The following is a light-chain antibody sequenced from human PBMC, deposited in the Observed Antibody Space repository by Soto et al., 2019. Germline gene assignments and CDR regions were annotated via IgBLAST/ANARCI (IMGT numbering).Light chain of an antibody. CDR2: GAS. CDR1: QSVSSSY. Sequence: ELVVTQSPATLSVSPGERATLSCRASQSVSSSYLAWYQQKPGQAPRLLIYGASIRATGIPDRFGGSGSGTDFTLTISRLEPEDFAVYYCHQYGDSPLFGPGTKVDIK. J-gene: IGKJ3*01. V-gene: IGKV3-20*01. CDR3: HQYGDSPL.